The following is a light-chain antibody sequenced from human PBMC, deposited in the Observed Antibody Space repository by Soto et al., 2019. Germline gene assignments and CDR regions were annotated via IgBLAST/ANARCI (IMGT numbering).Light chain of an antibody. V-gene: IGLV1-40*01. CDR3: HSYDDSLSVHYV. Sequence: QSVLTQPRSVSGAPGQRVTISSTGSSSNIGSTYDVQWYQQLPGTAPKLLIHGNTNRPSGVPDRFSGSKSGTSASLAITGLQADDETDYYCHSYDDSLSVHYVFGTGTKLTVL. CDR2: GNT. CDR1: SSNIGSTYD. J-gene: IGLJ1*01.